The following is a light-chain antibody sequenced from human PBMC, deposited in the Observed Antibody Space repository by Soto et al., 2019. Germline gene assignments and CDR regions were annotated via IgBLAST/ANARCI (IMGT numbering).Light chain of an antibody. CDR3: SSYTRSSTVV. V-gene: IGLV2-14*01. CDR1: SSDVGGYNY. J-gene: IGLJ2*01. CDR2: EVS. Sequence: QSALTQPASVSGSPGQSITISCTGTSSDVGGYNYVSWYQQQPGKAPKLMIYEVSNRPSGVSNRFSGSKSGNTASLTISGLQAEDEADYYCSSYTRSSTVVFGGGTKLTVL.